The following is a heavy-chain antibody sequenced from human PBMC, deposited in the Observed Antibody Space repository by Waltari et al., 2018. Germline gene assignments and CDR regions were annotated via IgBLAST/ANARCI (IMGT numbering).Heavy chain of an antibody. V-gene: IGHV3-30*02. CDR2: ISFDGKKI. J-gene: IGHJ3*01. Sequence: VQLLESGGGVVQPGGSLRLSCAASGFIFSSNGMPWVRQIPGKGLEWVAFISFDGKKIFDADSVRGRFTISRDNSNNIVFLQMNSLRPEDSGVYYCAKDGDYSLTEYDAFDVWGQGTVVTVSP. CDR3: AKDGDYSLTEYDAFDV. D-gene: IGHD4-17*01. CDR1: GFIFSSNG.